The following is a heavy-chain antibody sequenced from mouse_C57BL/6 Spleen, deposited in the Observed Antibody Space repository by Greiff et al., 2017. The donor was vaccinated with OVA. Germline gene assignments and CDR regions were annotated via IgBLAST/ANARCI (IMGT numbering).Heavy chain of an antibody. CDR3: TGEEFAD. Sequence: QVQLQQSGAELVRPGASVTLSCKASGYTFTDYEMHWVKQTPVHGLEWIGAIDPETGGTAYNQKFKGKAILTADKSSSTAYMELRSLTSADSSVYYCTGEEFADWGQGTLVTVSA. V-gene: IGHV1-15*01. CDR2: IDPETGGT. J-gene: IGHJ3*01. CDR1: GYTFTDYE.